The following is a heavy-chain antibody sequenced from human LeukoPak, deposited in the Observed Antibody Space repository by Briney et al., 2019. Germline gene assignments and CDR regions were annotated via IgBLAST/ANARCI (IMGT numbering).Heavy chain of an antibody. CDR2: IYYSGST. Sequence: SETLPLTCTVSGGSISSYYWSWIRQPPGKGLEWIGYIYYSGSTNYNPSLKSRVTISVDTSKNQFSLKLSSVTAADTAVYYCARLPTTVTPSSWGQGTLVTVSS. D-gene: IGHD4-17*01. J-gene: IGHJ4*02. CDR1: GGSISSYY. CDR3: ARLPTTVTPSS. V-gene: IGHV4-59*01.